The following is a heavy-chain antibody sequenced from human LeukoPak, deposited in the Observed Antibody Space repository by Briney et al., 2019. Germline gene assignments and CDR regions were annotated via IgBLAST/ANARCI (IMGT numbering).Heavy chain of an antibody. Sequence: GGSLRLSCAASGFTFSSYAMSWVRQAPGKGLEWVSAISGSGGSTYYADSVKDRFTISRDNSKNTLYLQMNSLRAEDTAVYYCANQLLLIGGFDYWGQGTLVTVSS. V-gene: IGHV3-23*01. CDR3: ANQLLLIGGFDY. D-gene: IGHD2-2*01. J-gene: IGHJ4*02. CDR2: ISGSGGST. CDR1: GFTFSSYA.